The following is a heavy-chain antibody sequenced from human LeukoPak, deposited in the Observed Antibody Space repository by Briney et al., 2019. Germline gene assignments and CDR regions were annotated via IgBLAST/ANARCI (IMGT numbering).Heavy chain of an antibody. CDR3: VKSHPSDTSGWSNPYFDY. CDR2: ISYHGDNI. V-gene: IGHV3-30*04. CDR1: GFTFSSYS. Sequence: SGGSLRLSCAASGFTFSSYSMHWVRQAPGKGLEWVALISYHGDNIYYADSVKGRFTISRDNSKNTLYLQMNSLRPEDTAVYYCVKSHPSDTSGWSNPYFDYWGQGTLVTVSS. J-gene: IGHJ4*02. D-gene: IGHD3-22*01.